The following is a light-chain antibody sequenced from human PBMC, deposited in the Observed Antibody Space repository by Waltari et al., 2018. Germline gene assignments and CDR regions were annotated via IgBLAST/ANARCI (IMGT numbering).Light chain of an antibody. CDR2: AAS. J-gene: IGKJ1*01. V-gene: IGKV3-20*01. CDR1: QSISRY. Sequence: EMVLTQSPGTLSLSQGERANLSCRASQSISRYLAWYQQKPGQAPGLLIYAASSMSTGIPDSFSGSGSWTYFSLTISRLEPEDFAVFYCQNHERLPAMFGQGTKVEIK. CDR3: QNHERLPAM.